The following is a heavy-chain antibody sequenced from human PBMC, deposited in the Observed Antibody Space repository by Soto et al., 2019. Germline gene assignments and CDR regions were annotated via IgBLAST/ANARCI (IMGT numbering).Heavy chain of an antibody. CDR1: GFTFSSYG. CDR2: IWHDGSTK. Sequence: QVQLVESGGGVVKPGRSLRLSCAASGFTFSSYGMHWVRQAPGKGLEWVAGIWHDGSTKYYADSVKGRFTISRDNSKNTLDLQKNSRRAEDTAVFHCARETARHKPYCSSTSCPSYGMDVWGQGTTVTASS. V-gene: IGHV3-33*01. CDR3: ARETARHKPYCSSTSCPSYGMDV. D-gene: IGHD2-2*01. J-gene: IGHJ6*02.